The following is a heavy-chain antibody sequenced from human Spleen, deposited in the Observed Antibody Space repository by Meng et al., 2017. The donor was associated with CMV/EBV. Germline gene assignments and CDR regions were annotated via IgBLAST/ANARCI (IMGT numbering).Heavy chain of an antibody. CDR2: IYPSDSDT. CDR3: ARPGSTGYYTYAFDV. Sequence: GGSLRLSCKASGYRFTDYWIGWVRQMPGKGLEWMGGIYPSDSDTNYSPSFQGQVPISDDKSISTAYLQWSSLKASDTAIYYCARPGSTGYYTYAFDVWGQGTMVTVSS. D-gene: IGHD3-9*01. V-gene: IGHV5-51*01. J-gene: IGHJ3*01. CDR1: GYRFTDYW.